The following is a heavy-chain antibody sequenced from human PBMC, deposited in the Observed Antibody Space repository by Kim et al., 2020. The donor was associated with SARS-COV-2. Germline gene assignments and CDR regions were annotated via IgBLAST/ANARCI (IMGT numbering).Heavy chain of an antibody. Sequence: SETLSLTCAVYGGSFSGYYWSWIRQPPGKGLEWIGEINHSGSTNYNPSLKSRVTISVDTSKNQFSLKLSSVTAADTAVYYCARGNLHPRGYDFWSGYYGLKFDYWGQGTLVTVSS. V-gene: IGHV4-34*01. CDR3: ARGNLHPRGYDFWSGYYGLKFDY. CDR1: GGSFSGYY. CDR2: INHSGST. J-gene: IGHJ4*02. D-gene: IGHD3-3*01.